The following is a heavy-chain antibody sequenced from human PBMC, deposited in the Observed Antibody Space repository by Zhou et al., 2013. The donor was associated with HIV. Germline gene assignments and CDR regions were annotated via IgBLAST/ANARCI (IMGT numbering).Heavy chain of an antibody. CDR3: ARTPSISYYLHYVDY. CDR1: GGTFSSYA. CDR2: IIPIFGTA. V-gene: IGHV1-69*12. Sequence: QLVQSGAEVKKPGSSVKVSCKASGGTFSSYAISWVRQAPGQGLEWMGGIIPIFGTANYAQKFQGRVTITADESTSTAYMELSSLRSGDTAIYYCARTPSISYYLHYVDYWGQGTLVTVSS. D-gene: IGHD1-26*01. J-gene: IGHJ4*02.